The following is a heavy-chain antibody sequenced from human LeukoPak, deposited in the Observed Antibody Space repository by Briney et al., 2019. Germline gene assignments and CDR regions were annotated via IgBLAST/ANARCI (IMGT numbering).Heavy chain of an antibody. J-gene: IGHJ4*02. CDR2: ISAYNGNT. CDR1: GYTFTSYG. V-gene: IGHV1-18*01. CDR3: AREDGEQQLTHPFDY. D-gene: IGHD6-13*01. Sequence: ASVKVSCKASGYTFTSYGISWVRQAPRQGLEWMGWISAYNGNTNYTQKLQGRVTMTTDTSTSTAYMELRSLRSDDTAVYYCAREDGEQQLTHPFDYWGQGTLVTVSS.